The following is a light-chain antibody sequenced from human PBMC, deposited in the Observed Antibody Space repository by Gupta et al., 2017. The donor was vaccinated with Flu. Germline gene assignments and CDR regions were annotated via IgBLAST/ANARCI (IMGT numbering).Light chain of an antibody. CDR3: QQYADSPWT. Sequence: ESVLTHSPATLCLSAGERASLSCRASLIVTNSSFAWYQQRPGQAPRLLIYDASKMAAGVPDRFSASESGTDFTLTIGRLEPEDFAVYYCQQYADSPWTFGQGTKVENK. CDR1: LIVTNSS. V-gene: IGKV3-20*01. J-gene: IGKJ1*01. CDR2: DAS.